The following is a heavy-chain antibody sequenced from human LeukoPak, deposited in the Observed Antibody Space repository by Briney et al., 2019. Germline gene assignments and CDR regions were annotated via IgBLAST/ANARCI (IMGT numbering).Heavy chain of an antibody. CDR1: GFTFTTYW. D-gene: IGHD5-18*01. Sequence: GGSLRLSCAASGFTFTTYWMHWVRQAPGKGLVWVSHNSDGSITSYADSVKGRFTISRDNAKNTLYLQMNSLRAEDTAVYYCARDAVDTANAVWGQGTTATVSS. V-gene: IGHV3-74*01. J-gene: IGHJ6*02. CDR3: ARDAVDTANAV. CDR2: NSDGSIT.